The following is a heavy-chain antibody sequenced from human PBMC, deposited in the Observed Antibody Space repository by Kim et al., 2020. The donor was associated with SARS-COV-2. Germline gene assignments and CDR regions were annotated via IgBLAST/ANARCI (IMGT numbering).Heavy chain of an antibody. CDR3: ARGGGTIFGVDTSLYNWFDP. V-gene: IGHV4-34*01. D-gene: IGHD3-3*01. Sequence: SETLSLTCAVYGGSFSGYYLSWIRQPPGKGLEWIGEINHSGSTNYNPSLKSRVTISVDTSKNQFSLKLSSVTAADTAVYYCARGGGTIFGVDTSLYNWFDPWGQGTGHRLL. J-gene: IGHJ5*02. CDR1: GGSFSGYY. CDR2: INHSGST.